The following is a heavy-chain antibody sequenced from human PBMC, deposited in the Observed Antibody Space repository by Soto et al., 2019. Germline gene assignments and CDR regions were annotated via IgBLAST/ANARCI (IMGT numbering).Heavy chain of an antibody. CDR2: IMPVFGTV. D-gene: IGHD3-10*02. CDR1: GGTFGNYA. V-gene: IGHV1-69*06. CDR3: ARVSVAGIYVEDV. J-gene: IGHJ6*02. Sequence: QVQLVQSGAEVKKPGSSVKVSCKASGGTFGNYAVSWVRQAPGQGLEWMGKIMPVFGTVNYAQKVQGRVTLTVDKFTNTAYRDLSSLRSGDTAVYYWARVSVAGIYVEDVWGQGTTVSVSS.